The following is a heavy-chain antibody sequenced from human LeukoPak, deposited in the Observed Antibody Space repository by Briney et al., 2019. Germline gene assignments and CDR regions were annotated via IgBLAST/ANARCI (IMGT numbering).Heavy chain of an antibody. CDR1: GYTLTNYG. J-gene: IGHJ4*02. CDR2: ISAYSGNT. V-gene: IGHV1-18*01. CDR3: ARDRITMVRGADY. Sequence: GASVKVSCKPSGYTLTNYGFTWVRQAPGQGLEWMGWISAYSGNTNYARKLQGRVTMTTDTSTSTAYMELRSLRSDDTAVYYCARDRITMVRGADYWGQGTLVTVSS. D-gene: IGHD3-10*01.